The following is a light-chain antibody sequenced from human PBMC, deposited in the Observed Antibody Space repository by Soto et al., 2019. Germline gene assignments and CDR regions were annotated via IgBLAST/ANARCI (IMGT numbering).Light chain of an antibody. CDR3: QQYNSYS. CDR1: QSVSSSY. Sequence: EIVLTQSPGTLSLSPGERATLSFRASQSVSSSYLAWYQQKPGQAPRLLIYGASSRATGIPDRFSGSGSGTEFTLTISSLQPDDFATYYCQQYNSYSFGQGTKV. V-gene: IGKV3-20*01. CDR2: GAS. J-gene: IGKJ1*01.